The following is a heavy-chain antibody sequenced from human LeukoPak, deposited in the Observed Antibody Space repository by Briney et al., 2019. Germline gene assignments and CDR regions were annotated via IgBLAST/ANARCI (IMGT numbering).Heavy chain of an antibody. Sequence: PSETLSLTCTVSGGSISSGGYYWSWIRQHPGKGLEWIGYIYYSGSTYYNPSLKSRVTISVDTSKNQFSLKLSSVTAADTAVYYCARGKYVWTFDYWGQGTLVTVPS. CDR1: GGSISSGGYY. V-gene: IGHV4-31*03. CDR2: IYYSGST. J-gene: IGHJ4*02. D-gene: IGHD3-16*01. CDR3: ARGKYVWTFDY.